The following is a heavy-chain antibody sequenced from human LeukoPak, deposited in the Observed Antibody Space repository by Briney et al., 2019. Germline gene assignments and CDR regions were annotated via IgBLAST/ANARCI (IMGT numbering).Heavy chain of an antibody. D-gene: IGHD3-10*01. Sequence: SETLSLTCTVPGGSISSSSYYWGWIRQPPGKGLEWIGSIYYSGSTYYNPSLKSRVTISVDTSKNQFSLKLSSVTAADTAVYYCTLSVLLWFGEQRDVWGKGTTVTVSS. V-gene: IGHV4-39*07. CDR1: GGSISSSSYY. J-gene: IGHJ6*04. CDR2: IYYSGST. CDR3: TLSVLLWFGEQRDV.